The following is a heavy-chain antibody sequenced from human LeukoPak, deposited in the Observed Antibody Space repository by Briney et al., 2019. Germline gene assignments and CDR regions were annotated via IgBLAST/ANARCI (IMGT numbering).Heavy chain of an antibody. CDR2: INPNSGGT. CDR1: GYTFTGYY. Sequence: ASVKVSCKASGYTFTGYYMHWVRQAPGQGLEWMGWINPNSGGTNYAQKFQGRVTMTRDTSISTAYMELSRLRSDDTAVYYCARDRKVRDHSFDPWGQGTLVTVST. J-gene: IGHJ5*02. D-gene: IGHD3-10*01. V-gene: IGHV1-2*02. CDR3: ARDRKVRDHSFDP.